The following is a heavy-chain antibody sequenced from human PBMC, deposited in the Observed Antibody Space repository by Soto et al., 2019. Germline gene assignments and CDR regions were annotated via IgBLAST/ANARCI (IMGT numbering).Heavy chain of an antibody. CDR2: INPSGGST. CDR3: AKARQAQSHYYYGMDV. V-gene: IGHV1-46*01. J-gene: IGHJ6*02. CDR1: GYTFTSYY. Sequence: AASVKVSCKASGYTFTSYYMHWVRQAPGQGLEWMGIINPSGGSTSYAQKFQGRVTMTRDTSTSTVYMELSSLRSEDTAIYYCAKARQAQSHYYYGMDVWGQGTPVTVSS. D-gene: IGHD6-19*01.